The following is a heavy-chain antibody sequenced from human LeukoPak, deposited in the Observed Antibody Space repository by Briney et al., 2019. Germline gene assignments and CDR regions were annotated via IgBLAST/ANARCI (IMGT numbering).Heavy chain of an antibody. CDR3: AKDSYLTGYYMAFDI. D-gene: IGHD3-9*01. Sequence: SETLSLTCAVSGVSFGGFHWTWIRQAPGKRLDWIGEVNHGGSTNYNPSLKSRVTISIDTFKRQFSLTLTSVTAADTAVYYCAKDSYLTGYYMAFDIWGQGTMVTVSS. J-gene: IGHJ3*02. CDR1: GVSFGGFH. V-gene: IGHV4-34*01. CDR2: VNHGGST.